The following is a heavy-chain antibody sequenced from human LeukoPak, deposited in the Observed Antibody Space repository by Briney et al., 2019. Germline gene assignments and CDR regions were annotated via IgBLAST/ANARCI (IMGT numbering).Heavy chain of an antibody. J-gene: IGHJ5*02. CDR2: IYHSGST. Sequence: NPSETLSLTCAVSGGSISSSNWWSWVRQPPGKGLEWIGEIYHSGSTNYNPSLKSRVTISVDTSENQFSLKLSSVTAADTAVYYCARDCNSYSSGWYNWFDPWGQGTLVTVSS. CDR3: ARDCNSYSSGWYNWFDP. V-gene: IGHV4-4*02. D-gene: IGHD6-19*01. CDR1: GGSISSSNW.